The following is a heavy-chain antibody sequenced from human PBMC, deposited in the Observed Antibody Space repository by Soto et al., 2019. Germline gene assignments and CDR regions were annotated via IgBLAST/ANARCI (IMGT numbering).Heavy chain of an antibody. V-gene: IGHV1-18*03. CDR1: GYNFRNYG. J-gene: IGHJ4*02. CDR3: ASRSGQLPYYFDY. CDR2: ISAYKGNT. Sequence: ASVKVSCKSSGYNFRNYGITWVRQAPGQGLEWMGWISAYKGNTNYAQKFQGRVTMTTDASTSTAYLELRSLRSDDMAVYFCASRSGQLPYYFDYWGQGTQVTVSS. D-gene: IGHD6-6*01.